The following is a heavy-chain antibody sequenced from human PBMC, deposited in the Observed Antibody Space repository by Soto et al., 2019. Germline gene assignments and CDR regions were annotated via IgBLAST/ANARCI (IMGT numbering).Heavy chain of an antibody. CDR2: ISGSDGKT. J-gene: IGHJ4*02. D-gene: IGHD3-3*01. CDR1: GFSFGSYA. CDR3: ARWSYLDY. V-gene: IGHV3-23*01. Sequence: GGSLRLSCAASGFSFGSYALSWVRQAPGKGLEWVSTISGSDGKTFYADSVKGRFSISRGTSQSTLYLQMSSLRADDTAMYYCARWSYLDYWGQGTRVTVSS.